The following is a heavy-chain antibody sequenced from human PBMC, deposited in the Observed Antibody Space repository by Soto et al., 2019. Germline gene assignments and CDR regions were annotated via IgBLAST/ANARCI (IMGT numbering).Heavy chain of an antibody. CDR3: ANAYRSSSTDY. CDR1: GFTFSSYG. Sequence: QVQLVESGGGVVQPGRSLRLSCAASGFTFSSYGMHWVRQAPGKGLEWVAVISYDGSNKYYADSVKGRFTISRDNSKNTLYLQKNSLRAEDTAVYYCANAYRSSSTDYWGQGTLVTVSS. J-gene: IGHJ4*02. D-gene: IGHD6-6*01. CDR2: ISYDGSNK. V-gene: IGHV3-30*18.